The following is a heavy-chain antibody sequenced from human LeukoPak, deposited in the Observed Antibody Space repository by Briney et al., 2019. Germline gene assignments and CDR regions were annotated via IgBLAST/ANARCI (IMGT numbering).Heavy chain of an antibody. V-gene: IGHV4-4*07. Sequence: SETLSLTCTVSGVSINSYCFNWIRQPAGKGLEWIGRIYTTGSTNYNPSLQRRVTMSIDTSKNQFSLKLTSVTAADTAVYYCARDVVPAAHREYNWFDPWGQGTLVTVSS. D-gene: IGHD2-2*01. CDR2: IYTTGST. CDR1: GVSINSYC. CDR3: ARDVVPAAHREYNWFDP. J-gene: IGHJ5*02.